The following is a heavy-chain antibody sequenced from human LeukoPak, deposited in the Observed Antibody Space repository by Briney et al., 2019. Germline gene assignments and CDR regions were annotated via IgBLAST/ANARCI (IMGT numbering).Heavy chain of an antibody. V-gene: IGHV3-23*01. D-gene: IGHD6-13*01. CDR3: AKFFSSSWNPLDY. CDR1: GFTFSSYA. J-gene: IGHJ4*02. CDR2: ISGSGGST. Sequence: GGSLRLSCAASGFTFSSYAMSWVRQAPGKGLEWVSAISGSGGSTYYADSVKGRFTISRDNSKSTLYLQMNSLRAEDTAVYYCAKFFSSSWNPLDYWGQGTLVTVSS.